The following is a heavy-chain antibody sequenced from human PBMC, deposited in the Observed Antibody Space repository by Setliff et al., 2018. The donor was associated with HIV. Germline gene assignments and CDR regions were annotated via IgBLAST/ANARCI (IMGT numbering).Heavy chain of an antibody. J-gene: IGHJ3*02. CDR1: GFTFSDYY. CDR3: ARGGAYGSGSYYAFDI. Sequence: GGSLRLSCAASGFTFSDYYMSWIRQAPGKGLEWVSYISSSSSYTNYADSVKGRFTISRDNAKNPLYLQMNSLRAEDTAVYYCARGGAYGSGSYYAFDIWGQGTMVTVSS. CDR2: ISSSSSYT. D-gene: IGHD3-10*01. V-gene: IGHV3-11*05.